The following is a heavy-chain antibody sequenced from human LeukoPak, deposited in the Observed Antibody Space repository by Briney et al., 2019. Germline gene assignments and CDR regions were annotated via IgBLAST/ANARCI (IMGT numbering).Heavy chain of an antibody. CDR2: INHSGTT. D-gene: IGHD4-17*01. J-gene: IGHJ4*02. V-gene: IGHV4-34*01. Sequence: SETLSLTCAVYGGSFSDHYWNWIRQPPGKGLEWIGEINHSGTTNYNASLKSRVTISVDTSKNQFSLKLSSVTAADTAVYYCAGRTTVTTIDYWGQGTLVTVSS. CDR1: GGSFSDHY. CDR3: AGRTTVTTIDY.